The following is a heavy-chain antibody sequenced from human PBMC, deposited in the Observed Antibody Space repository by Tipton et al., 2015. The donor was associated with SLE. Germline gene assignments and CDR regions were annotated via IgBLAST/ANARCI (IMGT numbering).Heavy chain of an antibody. D-gene: IGHD6-25*01. V-gene: IGHV3-33*06. J-gene: IGHJ3*02. Sequence: RSLRLSCAASGFTFSSYGMHWVRQAPGKGLEWVAVIWYDGGNKYYADSVKGRFTISRDNSKNTLYLQMNSLRAEDTAVYYCAKDRDSGDGDAFDIWGQGTMVTVSS. CDR2: IWYDGGNK. CDR1: GFTFSSYG. CDR3: AKDRDSGDGDAFDI.